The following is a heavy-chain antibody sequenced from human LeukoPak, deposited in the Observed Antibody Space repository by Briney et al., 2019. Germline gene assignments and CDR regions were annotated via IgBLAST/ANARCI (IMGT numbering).Heavy chain of an antibody. V-gene: IGHV4-38-2*02. CDR2: IYYSGST. J-gene: IGHJ6*03. D-gene: IGHD2-8*01. CDR3: ASGQWIMVYMDV. Sequence: PSETLSLTCTVSGYSISSGYYWGWIRQPPGKGLEWIGRIYYSGSTYYNPSLKSRVTISVDTSKNQFSLKLSSVTAADTAVYYCASGQWIMVYMDVWGKGTTVTVSS. CDR1: GYSISSGYY.